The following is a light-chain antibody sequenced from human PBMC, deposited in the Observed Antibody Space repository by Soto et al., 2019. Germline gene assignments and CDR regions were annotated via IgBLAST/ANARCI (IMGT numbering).Light chain of an antibody. CDR3: TSYTTSSLL. CDR2: EVS. V-gene: IGLV2-14*01. J-gene: IGLJ2*01. Sequence: QPVLTQPASVSGSPGQSITISCTGTSSDIGGYRFVSWYQRHPGKAPQLLIYEVSNRPSGVSTRFSGSRSGNTASLTISGLQAEDEADYYCTSYTTSSLLFGGGTKVTVL. CDR1: SSDIGGYRF.